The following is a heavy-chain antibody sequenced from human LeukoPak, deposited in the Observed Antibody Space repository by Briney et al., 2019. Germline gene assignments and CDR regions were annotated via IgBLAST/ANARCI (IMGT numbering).Heavy chain of an antibody. CDR2: ISSSGSTI. CDR3: AELGITMIGGV. D-gene: IGHD3-10*02. J-gene: IGHJ6*04. Sequence: PGGSLRLSCAASGFTFSSYAMSWVRQAPGKGLEGGAYISSSGSTIYYADSVKGRFTISRDNAKNSLYLQMNSLRAEDTAVYYCAELGITMIGGVWGKGTTVTISS. V-gene: IGHV3-48*03. CDR1: GFTFSSYA.